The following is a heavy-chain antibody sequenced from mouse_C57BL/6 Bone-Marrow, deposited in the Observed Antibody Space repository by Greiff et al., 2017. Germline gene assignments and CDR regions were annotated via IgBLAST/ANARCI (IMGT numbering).Heavy chain of an antibody. CDR1: GFTFSDYG. D-gene: IGHD2-3*01. J-gene: IGHJ4*01. V-gene: IGHV5-17*01. CDR3: ARPIYDGYYEGY. Sequence: DVMLVESGGGLVKPGGSLKLSCAASGFTFSDYGMHWVRQAPKKGLEWVAYISSGSSTIYYADTVKGRFTISRDNAKNTLFLQMTSLRSEDTAMYYCARPIYDGYYEGYWGQGTSVTVSS. CDR2: ISSGSSTI.